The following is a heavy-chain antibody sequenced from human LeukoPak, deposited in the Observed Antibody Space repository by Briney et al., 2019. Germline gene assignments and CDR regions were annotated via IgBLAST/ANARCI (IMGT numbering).Heavy chain of an antibody. CDR3: AKDRDITMVRGVTFH. Sequence: GGSLRLSCAASGFSFSNYAMSWVRQAPGKGLEWVSGISGSGGNTYYADSVKGRFTISRDNSKNTLYLQMSSLRAEDTAVYYCAKDRDITMVRGVTFHWGQGTLVTVSS. V-gene: IGHV3-23*01. D-gene: IGHD3-10*01. CDR1: GFSFSNYA. J-gene: IGHJ4*02. CDR2: ISGSGGNT.